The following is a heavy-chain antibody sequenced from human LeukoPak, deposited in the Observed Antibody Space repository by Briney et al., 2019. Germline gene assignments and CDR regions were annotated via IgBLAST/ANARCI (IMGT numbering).Heavy chain of an antibody. V-gene: IGHV3-7*04. CDR1: GLTFSSYW. CDR2: IKQDGSEK. Sequence: PGGSLRLSCAASGLTFSSYWMSWVRQAPGKGLEWVANIKQDGSEKYYVDSVKGRFTISRDNAKNSLYLQMNSLRAEDTAVYYCARGIRYCSGGSCYRNWFDPWGQGTLVTVSS. J-gene: IGHJ5*02. D-gene: IGHD2-15*01. CDR3: ARGIRYCSGGSCYRNWFDP.